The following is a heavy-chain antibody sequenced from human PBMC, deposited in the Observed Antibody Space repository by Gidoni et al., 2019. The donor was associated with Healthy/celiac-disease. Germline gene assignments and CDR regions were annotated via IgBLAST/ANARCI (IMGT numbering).Heavy chain of an antibody. CDR3: AREALCIKVRSRDVA. D-gene: IGHD2-8*01. CDR1: GFPVSSNY. Sequence: EVQQVESGGGLSQPGGSLRLSCAASGFPVSSNYMSWVRQAPGKGLEWGSVIYSGGSTYDADSVKGRFTISRDNSKNTREFQMNSPRAEDTAVYYFAREALCIKVRSRDVAWGQGTLVTVSS. J-gene: IGHJ5*02. V-gene: IGHV3-53*01. CDR2: IYSGGST.